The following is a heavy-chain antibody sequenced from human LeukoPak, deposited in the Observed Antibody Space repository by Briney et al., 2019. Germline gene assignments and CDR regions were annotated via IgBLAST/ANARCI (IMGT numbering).Heavy chain of an antibody. Sequence: SETLSLTCTVSGGSISSYYWSWIRQPPGKGLEWIGYIYYSGSTNYNPSLKSRVTISVDTSKNQFSLKLSSVTAADTAVYYCARRGGTLWDGDYFDYWGQGTLVTVSS. CDR3: ARRGGTLWDGDYFDY. CDR1: GGSISSYY. J-gene: IGHJ4*02. D-gene: IGHD2-21*01. V-gene: IGHV4-59*08. CDR2: IYYSGST.